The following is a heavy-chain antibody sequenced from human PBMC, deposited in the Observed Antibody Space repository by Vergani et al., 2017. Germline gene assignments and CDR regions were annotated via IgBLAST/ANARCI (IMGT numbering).Heavy chain of an antibody. Sequence: QLQLQESGPGLVKPSATLSLTCSVSGASIRSSNYYWGWIRQPPGKGLEWIASIYYSGSTYYNPSLKSRVTISVDTSKNQFSLKLSSVTAADTAVYFCARHSTVEWLVKLLGIDPWGQGILVTVSS. D-gene: IGHD6-19*01. V-gene: IGHV4-39*01. CDR2: IYYSGST. CDR1: GASIRSSNYY. J-gene: IGHJ5*02. CDR3: ARHSTVEWLVKLLGIDP.